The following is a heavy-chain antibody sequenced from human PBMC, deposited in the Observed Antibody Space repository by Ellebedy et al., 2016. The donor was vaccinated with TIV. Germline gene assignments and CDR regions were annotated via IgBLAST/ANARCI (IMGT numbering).Heavy chain of an antibody. CDR3: ARTIEGDYYYYGMDV. Sequence: SETLSLTXTVSGGSVSSGSYYWSWIRQPPGKGLEWIGYIYYSGSTNYNPSLKSRVTISVDTSKNQFSLKLSSVTAADTAVYYCARTIEGDYYYYGMDVWGQGTTVTVAS. J-gene: IGHJ6*02. CDR2: IYYSGST. CDR1: GGSVSSGSYY. D-gene: IGHD3-9*01. V-gene: IGHV4-61*01.